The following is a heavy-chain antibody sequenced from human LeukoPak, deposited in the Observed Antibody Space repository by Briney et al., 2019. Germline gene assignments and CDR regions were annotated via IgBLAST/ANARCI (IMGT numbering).Heavy chain of an antibody. CDR3: VRYYTRQSWYFDL. J-gene: IGHJ2*01. Sequence: GGSLRLTCAASGFTFSSYGMHWVRQAPGKGLEWVAFIRYDGSNKYYADSVKGRFTVSRDNAKNSLYLQMNNLRAEDTAVYYCVRYYTRQSWYFDLWGRGTLVIVSS. CDR1: GFTFSSYG. CDR2: IRYDGSNK. V-gene: IGHV3-30*02. D-gene: IGHD3-9*01.